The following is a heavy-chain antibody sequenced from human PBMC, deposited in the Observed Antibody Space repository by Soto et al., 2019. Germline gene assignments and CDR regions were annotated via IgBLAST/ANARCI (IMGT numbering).Heavy chain of an antibody. V-gene: IGHV1-18*04. CDR3: ARDPGTYSGSYRY. D-gene: IGHD1-26*01. CDR2: ISAYNGNT. Sequence: GASVKVSCKASGYTFTTYGISWVRQAPGQGLEWMGWISAYNGNTKYAQKLQGRVTMTTGTSSSTAYMELRSLISDDTAVYYCARDPGTYSGSYRYWGQGTLVTVSS. CDR1: GYTFTTYG. J-gene: IGHJ4*02.